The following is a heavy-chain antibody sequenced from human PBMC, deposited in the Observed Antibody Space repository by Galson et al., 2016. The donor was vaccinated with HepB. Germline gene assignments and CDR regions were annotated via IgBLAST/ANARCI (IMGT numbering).Heavy chain of an antibody. CDR2: INQSGRT. V-gene: IGHV4-34*01. CDR1: GGSWRGHF. Sequence: SETLSLTCAVYGGSWRGHFWTWIRQSPGMGLEWIGEINQSGRTNYSPSLESRVSMSVDPSKNQFSLELNSMTAADTAVYYCARRPSKGHGAFDFWGQGTTVAVSS. D-gene: IGHD2-2*01. CDR3: ARRPSKGHGAFDF. J-gene: IGHJ3*01.